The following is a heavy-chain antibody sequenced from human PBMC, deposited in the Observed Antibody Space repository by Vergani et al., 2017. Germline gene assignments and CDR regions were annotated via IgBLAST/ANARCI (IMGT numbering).Heavy chain of an antibody. V-gene: IGHV3-74*03. Sequence: EVQLVESGGGSVQSGGSLRLSCVASGFSFNTYWMHWVRQVPGKGLMWVARIDEYGNRATYGDFETGRFTISRDNAKNTVFLQMNSLRAEDTALYYCVHGPLYSSGWWWGAFDIWGQGTMVTVSS. CDR2: IDEYGNRA. J-gene: IGHJ3*02. CDR1: GFSFNTYW. CDR3: VHGPLYSSGWWWGAFDI. D-gene: IGHD3-22*01.